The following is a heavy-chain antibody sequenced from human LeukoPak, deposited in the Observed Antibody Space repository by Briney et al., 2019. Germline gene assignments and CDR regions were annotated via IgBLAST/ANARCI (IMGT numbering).Heavy chain of an antibody. CDR2: IDQGGSTK. CDR3: VRDKGGRSGVTYYDAFDV. D-gene: IGHD1-26*01. J-gene: IGHJ3*01. V-gene: IGHV3-7*01. Sequence: QPGGSLRLSCAASGFTFNTYWMIWVRQAPGKGLEWVANIDQGGSTKYYVDSLKGRFTISRDNAKNSLYLQMNSLRAEDTAVYYCVRDKGGRSGVTYYDAFDVCGQGTMVTVSS. CDR1: GFTFNTYW.